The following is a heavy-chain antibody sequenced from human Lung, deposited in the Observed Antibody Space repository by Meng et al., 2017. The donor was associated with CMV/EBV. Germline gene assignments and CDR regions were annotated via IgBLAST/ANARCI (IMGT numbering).Heavy chain of an antibody. CDR3: ARDHGRTSDAFDV. Sequence: LTXAASGFPFSDHYMAWIRQAPGKGLEWISHITISGSKNYANSVKGRFTISRDNAKNSLYLEMNSLRADDTAVYYCARDHGRTSDAFDVWGPGTGVTVSS. V-gene: IGHV3-11*01. CDR2: ITISGSK. J-gene: IGHJ3*01. CDR1: GFPFSDHY. D-gene: IGHD2-2*01.